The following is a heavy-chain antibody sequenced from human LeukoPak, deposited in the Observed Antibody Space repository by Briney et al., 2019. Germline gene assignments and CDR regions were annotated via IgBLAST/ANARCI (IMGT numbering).Heavy chain of an antibody. J-gene: IGHJ6*03. V-gene: IGHV4-30-2*01. CDR3: ARVRVVPKGRYYYYYMDV. CDR2: IYHSGST. CDR1: GGSISSGGYY. D-gene: IGHD2-15*01. Sequence: SETLSLTCTVSGGSISSGGYYWSWIRQPPGKGLEWIGYIYHSGSTYYNPSLKSRVTISVDTSKNQFSLKLSSVTAADTAVYYCARVRVVPKGRYYYYYMDVWGKGTTVTVSS.